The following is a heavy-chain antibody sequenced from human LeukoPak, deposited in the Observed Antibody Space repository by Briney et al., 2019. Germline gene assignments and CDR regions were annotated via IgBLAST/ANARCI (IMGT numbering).Heavy chain of an antibody. CDR3: ARSGGSGRNFDY. CDR2: ISSSSSTI. J-gene: IGHJ4*02. Sequence: GGSLRLSCAASGFAFSSYSMNWVRLAPGRGLEWVSCISSSSSTIYYADSVKGRFTISRDNAKNSLYLQMNSLRAEDTAVYYCARSGGSGRNFDYWGQGTLVTVSS. V-gene: IGHV3-48*01. D-gene: IGHD3-10*01. CDR1: GFAFSSYS.